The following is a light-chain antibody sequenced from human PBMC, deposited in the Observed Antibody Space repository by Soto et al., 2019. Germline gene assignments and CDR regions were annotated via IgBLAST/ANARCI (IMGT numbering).Light chain of an antibody. Sequence: QSVLTQPPSASGSPGQSVTISCTGTSSDVGYYNYVSWYQQHPGKAPKLIIYEVYTRPSGVPDRFSGSKSGNTASLTVSGLQAEDEADYYCSSYAGSTIFWVFGGGTKVTVL. CDR2: EVY. CDR1: SSDVGYYNY. V-gene: IGLV2-8*01. J-gene: IGLJ3*02. CDR3: SSYAGSTIFWV.